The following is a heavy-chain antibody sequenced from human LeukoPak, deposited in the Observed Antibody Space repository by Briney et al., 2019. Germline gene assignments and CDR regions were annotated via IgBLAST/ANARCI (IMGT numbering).Heavy chain of an antibody. CDR2: ISAYNGNT. CDR1: GYTFTSYG. Sequence: ASVKVSCKASGYTFTSYGISWVRQAPGQGLEWMGWISAYNGNTNYAQKLQGRVTMTTDTSTSTAYMELRSLRSDDTAVYYCARDFRGCSSTSCSPSSGGFDPWGQGTLVTVSS. J-gene: IGHJ5*02. CDR3: ARDFRGCSSTSCSPSSGGFDP. D-gene: IGHD2-2*01. V-gene: IGHV1-18*01.